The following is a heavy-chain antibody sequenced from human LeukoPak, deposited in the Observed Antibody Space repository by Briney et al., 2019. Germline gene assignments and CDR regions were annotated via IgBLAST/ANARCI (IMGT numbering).Heavy chain of an antibody. CDR2: IYYSGST. Sequence: SETLSLTCTVSGGSISSSSYYWGWIRQPPGKGLEWIGSIYYSGSTYYNPSLKSRVTISVDTSKNQFSLKLSSVTAADTAVYYCARADPVLRYFDWLPNPFDYWGQGTLVTVSS. CDR1: GGSISSSSYY. J-gene: IGHJ4*02. D-gene: IGHD3-9*01. CDR3: ARADPVLRYFDWLPNPFDY. V-gene: IGHV4-39*01.